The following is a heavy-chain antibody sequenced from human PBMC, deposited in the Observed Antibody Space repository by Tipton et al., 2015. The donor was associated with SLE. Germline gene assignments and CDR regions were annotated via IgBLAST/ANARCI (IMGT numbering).Heavy chain of an antibody. Sequence: TLSLTCTVSGGSINSRYWSWIRQPPGKGLEWIGYFYGGSTSYNPSLRGRVTISGDTSKNQFSLTLNSVTAADTAVYFCARQPYDESPFDYWGQGTLVTVSS. D-gene: IGHD3-3*01. CDR3: ARQPYDESPFDY. V-gene: IGHV4-59*08. CDR1: GGSINSRY. CDR2: FYGGST. J-gene: IGHJ4*02.